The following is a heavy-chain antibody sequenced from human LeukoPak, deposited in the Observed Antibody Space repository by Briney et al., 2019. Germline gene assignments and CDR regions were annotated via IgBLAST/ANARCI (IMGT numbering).Heavy chain of an antibody. J-gene: IGHJ6*03. CDR2: IWYGGSKK. Sequence: PGGSLRLSCAASGFTFSSYGMHWVRQAPGKGLEWVAVIWYGGSKKHYADSVKGRFTISRDNSKNTLYLQMNSLRAEDTAVYYCAKDSLAGVGYMDVWGKGTTVTVSS. D-gene: IGHD6-19*01. CDR1: GFTFSSYG. CDR3: AKDSLAGVGYMDV. V-gene: IGHV3-30*02.